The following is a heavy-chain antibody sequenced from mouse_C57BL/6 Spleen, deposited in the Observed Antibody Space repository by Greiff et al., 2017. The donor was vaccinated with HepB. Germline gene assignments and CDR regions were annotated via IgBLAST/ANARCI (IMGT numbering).Heavy chain of an antibody. CDR3: ARTPRYGSSYDYYAMDY. V-gene: IGHV1-22*01. J-gene: IGHJ4*01. Sequence: VQLQQSGPELVKPGASVKMSCKASGYTFTDYNMHWVKQSHGKSLEWIGYINPNNGGTSYNQKFKGKATLTVNKSSSTAYMELRSLTSEDSAVYYCARTPRYGSSYDYYAMDYWGQGTSVTVSS. CDR2: INPNNGGT. CDR1: GYTFTDYN. D-gene: IGHD1-1*01.